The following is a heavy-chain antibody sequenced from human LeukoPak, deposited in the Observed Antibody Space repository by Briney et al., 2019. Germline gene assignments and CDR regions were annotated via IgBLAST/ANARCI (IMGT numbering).Heavy chain of an antibody. J-gene: IGHJ4*02. CDR1: AFTFSSYW. CDR2: VNSDGSST. Sequence: GGSLRLSCAASAFTFSSYWMHWVRQAPGKGLVWVSRVNSDGSSTNYADSVKGRFTISRDNAKNSLYLQMNSLRVEDTAVYYCTRSLDEWGQGTLVTVSS. CDR3: TRSLDE. D-gene: IGHD3-16*01. V-gene: IGHV3-74*01.